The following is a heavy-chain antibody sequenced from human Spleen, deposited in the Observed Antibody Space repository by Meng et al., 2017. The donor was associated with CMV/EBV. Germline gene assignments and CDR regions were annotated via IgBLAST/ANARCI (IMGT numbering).Heavy chain of an antibody. D-gene: IGHD4-17*01. Sequence: GESLKISCAASGFTFSSYGMLWVRQAPGKGLEWLTFIRFDTSNKYYADSVKGRFTVSRDNSKNTVYLEMNNLRTEDTAVYYCAKDRLRGNWFDSWGQGTRVTVSS. J-gene: IGHJ5*01. CDR3: AKDRLRGNWFDS. CDR1: GFTFSSYG. CDR2: IRFDTSNK. V-gene: IGHV3-30*02.